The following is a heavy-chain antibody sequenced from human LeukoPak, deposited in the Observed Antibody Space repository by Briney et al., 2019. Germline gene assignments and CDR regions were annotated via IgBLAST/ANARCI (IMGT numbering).Heavy chain of an antibody. D-gene: IGHD5-18*01. CDR2: ISWNSGSI. Sequence: PGGSLRLSCAASGFTFDDYAMHWVRQAPGKGLEWVSGISWNSGSIGYADSVKGRFTISRDNAKNSLYLQMNSLRAEDTALYYCAKDRGYSYGLWAYYFDYWGQGTLVTVSS. CDR1: GFTFDDYA. CDR3: AKDRGYSYGLWAYYFDY. V-gene: IGHV3-9*01. J-gene: IGHJ4*02.